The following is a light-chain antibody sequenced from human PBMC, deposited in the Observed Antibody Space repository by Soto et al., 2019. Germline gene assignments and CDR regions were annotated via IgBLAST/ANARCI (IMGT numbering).Light chain of an antibody. CDR3: QQYGSIPWT. CDR1: ESVVSNY. CDR2: DAS. J-gene: IGKJ1*01. V-gene: IGKV3-20*01. Sequence: EVVLTQSPGTLSLSPGERATLSCRATESVVSNYLAWYQLKPGQAPRLLIYDASSRATGIPARFSGSGSGTDFTLTISRLEPEDFAVYYCQQYGSIPWTFGQGTKVDIK.